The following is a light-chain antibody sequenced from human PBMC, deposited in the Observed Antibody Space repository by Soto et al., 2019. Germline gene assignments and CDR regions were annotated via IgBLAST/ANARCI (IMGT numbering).Light chain of an antibody. CDR1: QDINNY. Sequence: DVQMTQSPSSLSASVGDRVTITCQASQDINNYLNWYQQKPGKAPKLLIYDASNLETGVPTRFTGSGSGTHFTFTLSSLQPEDIATYFCQQYDFLVTFGQGTRLEIQ. CDR2: DAS. CDR3: QQYDFLVT. J-gene: IGKJ5*01. V-gene: IGKV1-33*01.